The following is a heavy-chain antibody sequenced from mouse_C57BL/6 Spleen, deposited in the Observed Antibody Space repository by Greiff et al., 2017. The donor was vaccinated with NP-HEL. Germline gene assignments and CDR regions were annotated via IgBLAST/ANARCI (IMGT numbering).Heavy chain of an antibody. CDR3: TRGKAVGYAMDY. D-gene: IGHD1-1*01. CDR1: GFTFSDSW. Sequence: EVKLVESGGGLVQPGGSMKLSCAASGFTFSDSWMDWVRQSPEKGLEWVAELRNKANYHPSYSAESVKGRFTISRDDSKSSVYLQMNSLRAEDTGIYYCTRGKAVGYAMDYWGQGTSVTVSS. CDR2: LRNKANYHPS. V-gene: IGHV6-6*01. J-gene: IGHJ4*01.